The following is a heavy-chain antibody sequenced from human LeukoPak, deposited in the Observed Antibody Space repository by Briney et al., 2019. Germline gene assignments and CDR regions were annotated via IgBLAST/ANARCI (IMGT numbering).Heavy chain of an antibody. CDR3: ARQTGRYFDY. Sequence: PGESLKISCKGSGYSLTSYWIGWVRPLPGKGLEWMGIIYPADSDVRYSPSFQGQVTISADKSISTAYLQWTSLKASDTAMYFCARQTGRYFDYWGQGTLVTVSS. CDR1: GYSLTSYW. CDR2: IYPADSDV. V-gene: IGHV5-51*01. J-gene: IGHJ4*02.